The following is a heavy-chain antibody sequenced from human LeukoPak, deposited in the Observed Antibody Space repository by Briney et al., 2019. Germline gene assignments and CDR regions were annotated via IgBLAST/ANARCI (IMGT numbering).Heavy chain of an antibody. J-gene: IGHJ4*02. CDR2: FDPEDGET. CDR3: ATGVDTAMAFDY. D-gene: IGHD5-18*01. Sequence: ASEKVSCKVSGYTLTELSMHWVRQAPRKGLEWMVGFDPEDGETIYAQKFQGRVTMTEDTSTDTAYMELSSLRSEDTAVYYCATGVDTAMAFDYWGQGTLVTVSS. V-gene: IGHV1-24*01. CDR1: GYTLTELS.